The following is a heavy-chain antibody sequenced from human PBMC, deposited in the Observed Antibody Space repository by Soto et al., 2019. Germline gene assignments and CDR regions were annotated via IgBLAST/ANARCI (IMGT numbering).Heavy chain of an antibody. CDR1: GFTFSNAW. CDR2: IKSKTDGGTT. Sequence: GGSLRLSCAASGFTFSNAWMNWFRQAPGKGLEWVGRIKSKTDGGTTDYAAPVKGRFTITRDASKNTLYLQMNSLKTEATAVYYCTTRRRHYYDTSGYYYHDFFDFWGQGTLVTVSS. CDR3: TTRRRHYYDTSGYYYHDFFDF. J-gene: IGHJ4*02. D-gene: IGHD3-22*01. V-gene: IGHV3-15*07.